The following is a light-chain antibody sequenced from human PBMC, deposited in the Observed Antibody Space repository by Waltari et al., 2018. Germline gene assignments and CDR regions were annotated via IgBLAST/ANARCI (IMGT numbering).Light chain of an antibody. V-gene: IGKV1D-12*01. Sequence: DIQMTQSPSSVSASVGDRVTITCRASQTISAWLAWYQQNPGKAPRLLIYEISDLQGGVPSRFSGSGSGTDFTLTISNVQPEDSATYYCQQATGFPLTFGGGTKVEI. CDR1: QTISAW. J-gene: IGKJ4*01. CDR2: EIS. CDR3: QQATGFPLT.